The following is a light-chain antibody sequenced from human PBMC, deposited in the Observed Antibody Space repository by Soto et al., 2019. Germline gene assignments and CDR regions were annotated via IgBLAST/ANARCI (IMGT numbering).Light chain of an antibody. CDR2: GAS. CDR1: QSVAASY. J-gene: IGKJ2*01. Sequence: EIVLTQSPDTLSLSPGERATLSCRASQSVAASYLAWYQQKPGQPPRLLIYGASSRAADIPDRFSGSGSANDFTLTVSRLDPDDFALYYCQHYGTALYTLGQGTRLEIK. V-gene: IGKV3-20*01. CDR3: QHYGTALYT.